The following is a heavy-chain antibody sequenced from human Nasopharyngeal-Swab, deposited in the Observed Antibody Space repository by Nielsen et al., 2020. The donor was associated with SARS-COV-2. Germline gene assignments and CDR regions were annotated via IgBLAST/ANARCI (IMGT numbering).Heavy chain of an antibody. V-gene: IGHV3-53*01. D-gene: IGHD5-24*01. CDR1: GFTFSSYS. Sequence: GESLKISCLASGFTFSSYSMNWVRQAPGKGLEWVSIIYPGGSTYYADSVKGRFTISRDSSWNTLYLQMDSLTAEDTAVYYCARVLDGYNGFDYWGQGTLVTVSS. J-gene: IGHJ4*02. CDR2: IYPGGST. CDR3: ARVLDGYNGFDY.